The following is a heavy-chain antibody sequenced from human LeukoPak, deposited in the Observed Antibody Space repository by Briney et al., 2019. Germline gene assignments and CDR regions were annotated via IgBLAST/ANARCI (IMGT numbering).Heavy chain of an antibody. CDR1: GYSISSGYY. Sequence: SETLSLTCAVSGYSISSGYYWGWIRQPPGKGLEWIGSIYHSGSTYYNPSLKSRVTISVDTSKNQFSLRLTSVTAADTAVYYCARRYYYASSTYSDAFDLWGQGTIVTVSS. J-gene: IGHJ3*01. D-gene: IGHD3-22*01. CDR2: IYHSGST. CDR3: ARRYYYASSTYSDAFDL. V-gene: IGHV4-38-2*01.